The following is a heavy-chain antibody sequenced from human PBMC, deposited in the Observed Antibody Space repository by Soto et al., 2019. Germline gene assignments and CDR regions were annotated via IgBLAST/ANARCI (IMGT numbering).Heavy chain of an antibody. Sequence: ASVKVSCKASGYTFTSYGISWVRQAPGQGLEWMGWISAYNGNTNYAQKLQGRVTMTTDTSTSTAYMELRSLRSDDTAVYYCARDSLQLLWFGELHDYWGQGTLVTVSS. D-gene: IGHD3-10*01. V-gene: IGHV1-18*01. J-gene: IGHJ4*02. CDR1: GYTFTSYG. CDR3: ARDSLQLLWFGELHDY. CDR2: ISAYNGNT.